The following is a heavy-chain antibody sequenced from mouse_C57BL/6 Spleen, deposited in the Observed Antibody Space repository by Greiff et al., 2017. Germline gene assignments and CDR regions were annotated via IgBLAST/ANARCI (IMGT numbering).Heavy chain of an antibody. V-gene: IGHV1-52*01. J-gene: IGHJ2*01. CDR2: IDPSDSET. CDR1: GYTFTSYW. Sequence: QVQLQQPGAELVRPGSSVKLSCKASGYTFTSYWLHWVKQRPIQGLEWIGNIDPSDSETHYNQKFKDKATLTVDKSSSTAYMQLSSLTSEDSAVYYCAREDYGSSSREYYFDYWGQGTTLTVSS. D-gene: IGHD1-1*01. CDR3: AREDYGSSSREYYFDY.